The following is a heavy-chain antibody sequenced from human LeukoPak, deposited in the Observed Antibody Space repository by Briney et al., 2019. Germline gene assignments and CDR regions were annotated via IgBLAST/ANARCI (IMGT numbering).Heavy chain of an antibody. J-gene: IGHJ4*02. Sequence: PSETLSLTCTVSGGSISSSSYYWGWIRQPPGKGLEWIGSIYYSGSTYYNPSLKSRVTMSVDTSKNQFSLKLISMTAADTAMYYCARRSSTTWSFDYWGQGTLATVSS. CDR3: ARRSSTTWSFDY. V-gene: IGHV4-39*07. D-gene: IGHD6-13*01. CDR1: GGSISSSSYY. CDR2: IYYSGST.